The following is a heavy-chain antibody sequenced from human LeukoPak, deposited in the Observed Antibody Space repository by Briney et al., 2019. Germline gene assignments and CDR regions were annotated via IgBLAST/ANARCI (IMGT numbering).Heavy chain of an antibody. CDR2: ISSSGSTI. D-gene: IGHD3-22*01. CDR1: GFTFSDYY. Sequence: GGSLRLSCAASGFTFSDYYMSWIRQAPGKGLEWVSYISSSGSTIYYADSVKGRFTISRDNAKNSLYLQMNSLRAEDTAVYYCARAIVVVTNPLAHDAFDIWGQGTMVTVSS. V-gene: IGHV3-11*04. CDR3: ARAIVVVTNPLAHDAFDI. J-gene: IGHJ3*02.